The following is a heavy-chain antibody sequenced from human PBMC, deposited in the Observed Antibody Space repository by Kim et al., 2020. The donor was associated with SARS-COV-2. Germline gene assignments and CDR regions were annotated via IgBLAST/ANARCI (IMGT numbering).Heavy chain of an antibody. D-gene: IGHD3-16*01. CDR3: ARWGNWFDP. J-gene: IGHJ5*02. CDR2: DT. V-gene: IGHV5-51*01. Sequence: DTSYTPSFQGQVTISADKSSRTAYVQWSSLKASDTAMYYCARWGNWFDPWGQGTLVTVSS.